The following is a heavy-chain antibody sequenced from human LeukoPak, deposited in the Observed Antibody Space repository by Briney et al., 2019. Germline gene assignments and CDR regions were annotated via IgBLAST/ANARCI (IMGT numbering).Heavy chain of an antibody. D-gene: IGHD4-11*01. CDR3: TKYLQSGPNYYYFYMDV. CDR1: GFSFSGSD. V-gene: IGHV3-73*01. Sequence: GGSLRLSCVASGFSFSGSDMHWGRQASGKGLEWVGHIRTKSNSYTTAYAASVKGRFTISRDDSKNTAYLQMNSLKTEDTAVYYCTKYLQSGPNYYYFYMDVWGKGTTVTVSS. CDR2: IRTKSNSYTT. J-gene: IGHJ6*03.